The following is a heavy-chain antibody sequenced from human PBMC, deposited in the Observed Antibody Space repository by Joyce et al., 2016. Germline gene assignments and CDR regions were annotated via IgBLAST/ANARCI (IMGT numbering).Heavy chain of an antibody. CDR3: ARVTTLYYYYGMDV. CDR1: GFNFDDYG. D-gene: IGHD1-1*01. CDR2: INWNGGST. V-gene: IGHV3-20*01. J-gene: IGHJ6*02. Sequence: EVQLVESGGGVVRPGGSLRLSCSASGFNFDDYGMSWVRQAPGKGLEWVAGINWNGGSTGYADSGKGRFTISRDNAKKSLYLQVNSLRVEDTALYHCARVTTLYYYYGMDVWGQGTTVTVSS.